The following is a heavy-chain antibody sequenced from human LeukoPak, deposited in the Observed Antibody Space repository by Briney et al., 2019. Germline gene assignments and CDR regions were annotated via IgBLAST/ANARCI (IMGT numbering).Heavy chain of an antibody. V-gene: IGHV3-30*02. CDR1: GFTFSNYA. CDR3: ATSSIAVAGFDY. J-gene: IGHJ4*02. D-gene: IGHD6-19*01. CDR2: IRYDGSNK. Sequence: PGGSLRLSCAASGFTFSNYAMHWVRQAPGKGLEWVAFIRYDGSNKYYADSVKGRFTISRDNSKNTLYLQMNSLRAEDTAVYYCATSSIAVAGFDYWGQGTLVTVSS.